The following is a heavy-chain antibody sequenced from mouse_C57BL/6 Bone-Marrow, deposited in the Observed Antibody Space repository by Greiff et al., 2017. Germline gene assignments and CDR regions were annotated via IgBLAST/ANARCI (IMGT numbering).Heavy chain of an antibody. CDR3: ARLEYYGSSQS. V-gene: IGHV1-53*01. J-gene: IGHJ3*01. CDR2: INPSNGGT. CDR1: GYTFTSYW. D-gene: IGHD1-1*01. Sequence: VQLQQPGTELVKPGASVKLSCKASGYTFTSYWMHWVQQRPGQGLEWIGTINPSNGGTNYTEKFKSKATLTVDKSSSTAYMQLSRLTSEDSAVYYCARLEYYGSSQSWGQGTLVTVSA.